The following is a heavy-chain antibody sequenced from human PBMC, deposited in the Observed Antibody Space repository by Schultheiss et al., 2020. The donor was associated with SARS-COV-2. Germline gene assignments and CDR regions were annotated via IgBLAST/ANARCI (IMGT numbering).Heavy chain of an antibody. CDR2: IRSKTDGGTT. CDR1: GFTFSSYA. CDR3: TVSRTFDY. Sequence: GGSLRLSCAASGFTFSSYAMSWVRQAPGKGLEWVGRIRSKTDGGTTYYAAPVKGRFTISRDDSKNTLYLQMNSLKTEDTAVYYCTVSRTFDYWGQGTLVTVSS. D-gene: IGHD3-16*02. V-gene: IGHV3-15*01. J-gene: IGHJ4*02.